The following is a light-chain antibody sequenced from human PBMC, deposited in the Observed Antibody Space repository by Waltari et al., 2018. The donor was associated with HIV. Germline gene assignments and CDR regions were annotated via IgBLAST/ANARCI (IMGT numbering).Light chain of an antibody. Sequence: QSVLTQPPSASGTPGQRVTISCSGSSSNIEFNSVYWYQQVPGTAPKLLIYKNEQWPSGVPDRFSASKSGTSASLVISGLRSEDEADYYCAAWDDRLSGRVFGTGTRVTVL. CDR1: SSNIEFNS. CDR3: AAWDDRLSGRV. CDR2: KNE. V-gene: IGLV1-47*01. J-gene: IGLJ1*01.